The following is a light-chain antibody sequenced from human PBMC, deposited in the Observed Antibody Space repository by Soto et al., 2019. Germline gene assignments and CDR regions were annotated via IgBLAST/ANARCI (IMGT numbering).Light chain of an antibody. Sequence: DIQMTQSPSSLSASVGDSVTITCQASQDIKNYLNWYQQKPGKAPKLLIYDAANLQTGVPIRFIGSGSGTDFTFTISSLQPEDIATYYCQQFDDLPLTFGGGTKVEIK. CDR3: QQFDDLPLT. CDR2: DAA. J-gene: IGKJ4*01. V-gene: IGKV1-33*01. CDR1: QDIKNY.